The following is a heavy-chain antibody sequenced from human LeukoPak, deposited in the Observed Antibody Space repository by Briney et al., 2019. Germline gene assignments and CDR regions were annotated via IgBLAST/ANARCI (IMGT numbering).Heavy chain of an antibody. J-gene: IGHJ4*02. Sequence: GASVKVSCKASGYTFTSYGISWLRQAPGQGLEWMGWISAYNGNTNYAQKLQGRVTMTTDTSTSTAYMELRSLRSDDTAVYYCARDPLDYGDNYFDYWGQGTLVTVSS. D-gene: IGHD4-17*01. CDR1: GYTFTSYG. V-gene: IGHV1-18*01. CDR3: ARDPLDYGDNYFDY. CDR2: ISAYNGNT.